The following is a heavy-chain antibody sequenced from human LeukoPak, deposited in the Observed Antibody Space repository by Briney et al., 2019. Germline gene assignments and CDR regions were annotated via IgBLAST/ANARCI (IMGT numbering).Heavy chain of an antibody. CDR3: ARHSLVRGYSYVGDVYYYYMDV. Sequence: PGGSLRLSCAASGFTFSSYSMNWVRQAPGKGLEWVSYISSSSSTIYDADSVKGRFTISRDNAKNSLYLQMTSLRAEDTAVYYCARHSLVRGYSYVGDVYYYYMDVWGKGTTVTVSS. V-gene: IGHV3-48*01. D-gene: IGHD5-18*01. CDR2: ISSSSSTI. J-gene: IGHJ6*03. CDR1: GFTFSSYS.